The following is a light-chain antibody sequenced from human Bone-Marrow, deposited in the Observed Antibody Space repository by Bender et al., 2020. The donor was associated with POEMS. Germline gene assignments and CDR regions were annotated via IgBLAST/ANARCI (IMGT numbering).Light chain of an antibody. V-gene: IGLV2-14*01. CDR1: SNDVGAYNY. CDR2: EGN. Sequence: QSALTQPASVSGSPGQSITISCTGSSNDVGAYNYVSWYQQYPGKAPKLMIYEGNKRPSGVSNRFSGSKSGTSASLAITGLQAEDEGDYYCQSYDNSLGGWVFGGGTKLTVL. J-gene: IGLJ3*02. CDR3: QSYDNSLGGWV.